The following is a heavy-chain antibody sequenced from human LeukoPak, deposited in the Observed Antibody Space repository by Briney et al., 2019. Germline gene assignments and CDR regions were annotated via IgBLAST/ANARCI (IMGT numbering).Heavy chain of an antibody. V-gene: IGHV1-18*04. CDR3: ARGGLSGSGSIDY. J-gene: IGHJ4*02. D-gene: IGHD3-10*01. CDR1: GFTFTIHG. Sequence: ASVKVSFKASGFTFTIHGFTWVRQAPGQGREWMGWISAYNGKTNYTQKLQGRVTINTDTSTGTVYMELRSLRSDDTALYYCARGGLSGSGSIDYWGQGTLVTVSS. CDR2: ISAYNGKT.